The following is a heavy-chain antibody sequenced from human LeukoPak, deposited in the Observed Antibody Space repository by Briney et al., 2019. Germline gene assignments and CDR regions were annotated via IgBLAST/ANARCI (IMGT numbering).Heavy chain of an antibody. V-gene: IGHV4-39*01. J-gene: IGHJ4*02. D-gene: IGHD7-27*01. CDR1: GVSMSSSPYY. CDR2: IYYSGST. Sequence: PSETLSLTCTVSGVSMSSSPYYWGWIRQPPGKGLEWIGSIYYSGSTYYNPSLKSRVTISVDTSNNQFSLKLTSVTAADTAVYYCASRKLGNDYWGQGTLVTVSS. CDR3: ASRKLGNDY.